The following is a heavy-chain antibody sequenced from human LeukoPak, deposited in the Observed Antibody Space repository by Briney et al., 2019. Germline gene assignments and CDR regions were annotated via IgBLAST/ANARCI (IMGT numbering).Heavy chain of an antibody. CDR1: GFTFSSYA. Sequence: GGSLRLSCAASGFTFSSYAMSWVRLAPGKGLEWVALISFGGTNTYYADFVKGRFTVSRDNSQNTLYLQMNNLSIEDTAIYYCARAALSSGWKAGINHWGQGTLVTVSS. D-gene: IGHD6-19*01. V-gene: IGHV3-30*04. J-gene: IGHJ5*02. CDR2: ISFGGTNT. CDR3: ARAALSSGWKAGINH.